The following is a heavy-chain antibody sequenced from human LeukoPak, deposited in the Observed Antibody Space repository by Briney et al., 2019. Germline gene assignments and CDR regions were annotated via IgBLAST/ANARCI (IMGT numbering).Heavy chain of an antibody. Sequence: GGSLRLSCAASGFTFSSYAMSWVRQAPGKGLEWVSAISGSGDSTYYADSVKGRFSISRDNSKNTLYLQMNSLRAEDTAVYYCAKGEAARAYYFDYWGQGTLVTVSS. CDR1: GFTFSSYA. CDR2: ISGSGDST. V-gene: IGHV3-23*01. D-gene: IGHD6-6*01. CDR3: AKGEAARAYYFDY. J-gene: IGHJ4*02.